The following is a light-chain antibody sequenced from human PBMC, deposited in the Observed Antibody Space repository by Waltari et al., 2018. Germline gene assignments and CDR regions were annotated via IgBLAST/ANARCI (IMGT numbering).Light chain of an antibody. CDR1: TFGGKS. Sequence: SYELTDSISVSVALGQTAKIACGGDTFGGKSVHWYQQKPGQPPILVIHRVIRRPPGIPERFSGSNSGNTATLTISRAQVVDEADYFCQVWASGTYIFAGGTKLTVL. CDR2: RVI. J-gene: IGLJ1*01. V-gene: IGLV3-9*01. CDR3: QVWASGTYI.